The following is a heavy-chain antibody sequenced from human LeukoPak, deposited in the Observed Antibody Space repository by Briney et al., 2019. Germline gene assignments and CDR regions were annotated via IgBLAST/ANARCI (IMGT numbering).Heavy chain of an antibody. J-gene: IGHJ4*02. CDR3: ARSLYYYDSSGYYRDY. V-gene: IGHV4-34*01. D-gene: IGHD3-22*01. CDR2: INHSGST. CDR1: GGSFSGYY. Sequence: SETLSLTCAVYGGSFSGYYWSWIRQPPGKGLEWIGEINHSGSTNYNPSLKSRVTISVDTSKNQFSLKLSSVTAADTAVYYCARSLYYYDSSGYYRDYWGQGTLVTVSS.